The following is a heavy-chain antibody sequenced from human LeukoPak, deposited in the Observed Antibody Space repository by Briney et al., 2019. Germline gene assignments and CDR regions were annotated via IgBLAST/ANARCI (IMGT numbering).Heavy chain of an antibody. Sequence: GRSLRLSCAASGFTFSSYGMHWVRQAPGKGLEWVAVISYDGSNKYYADSVKGRFTISRDNSKNTLYLQMNSLRAEDTAVYYCAKDDNYYGSGSYVIDYWGQGTLVTVSS. CDR2: ISYDGSNK. V-gene: IGHV3-30*18. CDR1: GFTFSSYG. D-gene: IGHD3-10*01. CDR3: AKDDNYYGSGSYVIDY. J-gene: IGHJ4*02.